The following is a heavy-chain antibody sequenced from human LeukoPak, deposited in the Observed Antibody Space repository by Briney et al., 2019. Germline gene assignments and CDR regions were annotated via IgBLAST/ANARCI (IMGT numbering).Heavy chain of an antibody. CDR3: ARSSTYYYGMDV. Sequence: SETLSLTCTVSGGSISSGAYSWSWIPQHPGKGLEWIGYIYYSGSTYYNPSLQSRVTISVDTSKNQFSLKLSSVTAADTAVYYCARSSTYYYGMDVWGQGTTVTVSS. V-gene: IGHV4-31*03. J-gene: IGHJ6*02. CDR1: GGSISSGAYS. CDR2: IYYSGST. D-gene: IGHD1-1*01.